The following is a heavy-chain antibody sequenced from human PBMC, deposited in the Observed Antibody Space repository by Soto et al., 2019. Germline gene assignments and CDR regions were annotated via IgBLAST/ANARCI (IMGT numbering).Heavy chain of an antibody. Sequence: QVQLQESGPGLVKPSQTLSLTCTVSGASISSGEHYWSWFRQHPGEGLEWIGYIYISGNTYYNPSLKSRLTISVDTSKNQFSLSLSSVTAADSAVYYCARYGGRGILDYWGQGTLVTVSS. CDR2: IYISGNT. D-gene: IGHD3-10*01. J-gene: IGHJ4*02. V-gene: IGHV4-31*03. CDR1: GASISSGEHY. CDR3: ARYGGRGILDY.